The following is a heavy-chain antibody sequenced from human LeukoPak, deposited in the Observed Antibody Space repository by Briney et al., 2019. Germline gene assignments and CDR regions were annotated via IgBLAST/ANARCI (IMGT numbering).Heavy chain of an antibody. CDR1: GGSISNYY. CDR3: ARLDAAAGRYLQFFY. Sequence: SETLSLTCTVSGGSISNYYWSWIRQSPEKGLEWIGYIHDSGSTNYNPSLKSRVTISVDTSKNQFSLKLSSVAAADTAVYYCARLDAAAGRYLQFFYWGQGTLVTVSS. D-gene: IGHD5-24*01. V-gene: IGHV4-59*08. CDR2: IHDSGST. J-gene: IGHJ4*02.